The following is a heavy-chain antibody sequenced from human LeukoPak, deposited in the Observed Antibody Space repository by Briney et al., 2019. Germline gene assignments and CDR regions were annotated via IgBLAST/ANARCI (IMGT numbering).Heavy chain of an antibody. CDR2: ISSSSSYT. CDR3: ARLVYYYGSGSYLYDWFDP. D-gene: IGHD3-10*01. Sequence: GGSLRLSCAASGFTFSDYYMSWIRQAPGKGLEWVSYISSSSSYTNYADSVKGRFTISRDNAKNSLYLRMNSLRAEDTAVYYCARLVYYYGSGSYLYDWFDPWGQGTLVTVSS. V-gene: IGHV3-11*06. CDR1: GFTFSDYY. J-gene: IGHJ5*02.